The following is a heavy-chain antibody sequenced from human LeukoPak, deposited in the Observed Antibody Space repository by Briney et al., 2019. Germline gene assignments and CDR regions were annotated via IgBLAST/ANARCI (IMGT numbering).Heavy chain of an antibody. D-gene: IGHD6-13*01. V-gene: IGHV2-5*02. CDR2: IYWDDDK. CDR3: AHSGGAYGSSWYTPFDY. CDR1: GFSLSTSGVG. Sequence: ESGPTLVNPTQTLTLTCTFSGFSLSTSGVGVGWIRQPPGKALEWLALIYWDDDKRYSPSLKSRLTITKDTSKNQVVLTMTNMDPVDTATYYCAHSGGAYGSSWYTPFDYWGQGTLVTVSS. J-gene: IGHJ4*02.